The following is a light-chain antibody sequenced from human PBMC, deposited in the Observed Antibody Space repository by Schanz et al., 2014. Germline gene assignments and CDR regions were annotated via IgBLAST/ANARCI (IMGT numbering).Light chain of an antibody. V-gene: IGKV3-15*01. CDR2: DAS. J-gene: IGKJ1*01. Sequence: EVVMTQSPGTLSLSPGERATLSCRASQSVSSYLAWYQQKPGQAPRLLIYDASTRATGIPARFSGSGSGTEFTLTISSLQSEDFATYYCQQYNSYWTFGQGTKVEIK. CDR1: QSVSSY. CDR3: QQYNSYWT.